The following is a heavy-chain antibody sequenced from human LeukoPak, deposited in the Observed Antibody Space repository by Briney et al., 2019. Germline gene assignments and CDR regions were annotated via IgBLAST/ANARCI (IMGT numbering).Heavy chain of an antibody. Sequence: SETLSLTCTVSGGSISSFYWSWLRQPPGKGLEWIGYIYNSGSTNYNPSLKSRVTISVDTSKNQFSLKLSSVTAADTAVYYCARRDPDSEGVDVWGQGTTVTVSS. J-gene: IGHJ6*02. CDR3: ARRDPDSEGVDV. CDR2: IYNSGST. V-gene: IGHV4-59*01. D-gene: IGHD1-26*01. CDR1: GGSISSFY.